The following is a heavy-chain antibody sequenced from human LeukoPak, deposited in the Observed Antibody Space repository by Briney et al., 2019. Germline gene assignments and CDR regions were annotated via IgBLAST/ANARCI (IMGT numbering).Heavy chain of an antibody. J-gene: IGHJ5*02. Sequence: AGGSLRLSCAASGFTFSNYWMSWVRQAPGKGLEWVANIKQDGSEKYYVDSVKGRFTISRGNAKNSLYLQMNSLRAEDTAVYYCARGIAVAYNWFDPWGQGTLVTVSS. CDR3: ARGIAVAYNWFDP. CDR2: IKQDGSEK. V-gene: IGHV3-7*01. D-gene: IGHD6-19*01. CDR1: GFTFSNYW.